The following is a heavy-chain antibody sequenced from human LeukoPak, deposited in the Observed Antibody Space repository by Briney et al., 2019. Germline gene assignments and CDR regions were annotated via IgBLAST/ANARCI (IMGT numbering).Heavy chain of an antibody. CDR2: ISSSSRTI. D-gene: IGHD3-22*01. CDR3: ARRAGDYSHPYDY. V-gene: IGHV3-48*01. CDR1: GFTFSSYS. Sequence: GGSLRFSCAASGFTFSSYSLNWLRQAPGKGLEWVSYISSSSRTIYYADSLKGRFTISRDSSKNTLYLHMNSLRAEDTAVYYCARRAGDYSHPYDYWGQGTLVTVSS. J-gene: IGHJ4*02.